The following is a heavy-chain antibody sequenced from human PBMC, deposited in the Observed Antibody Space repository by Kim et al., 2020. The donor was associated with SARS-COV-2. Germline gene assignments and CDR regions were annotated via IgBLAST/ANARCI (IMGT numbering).Heavy chain of an antibody. V-gene: IGHV3-23*03. CDR1: GFAFSNFA. Sequence: GGSLRLSCAASGFAFSNFAMTLVRQAPGKGLEWVSVIYSGDNSTYYADSVRGRFTISRDNSKSTLYLQMNSLRAEDTAVYYCAKEPYTGTYSEGDYWGQGTLVTVSS. CDR2: IYSGDNST. CDR3: AKEPYTGTYSEGDY. J-gene: IGHJ4*02. D-gene: IGHD1-26*01.